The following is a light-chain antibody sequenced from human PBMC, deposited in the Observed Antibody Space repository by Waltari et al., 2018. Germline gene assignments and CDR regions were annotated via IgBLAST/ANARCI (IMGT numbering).Light chain of an antibody. Sequence: QSALTQPTSASGSPGQSVAIPCTGTTRYVGAYNSVSWYQQHPGKAPKLIIYDVTKRPSGVPDRFSGSKSGNTASLTVSGLQADDEADYHCSSYTGSTNNLYVFGTGTKVTVL. CDR2: DVT. V-gene: IGLV2-8*01. CDR1: TRYVGAYNS. J-gene: IGLJ1*01. CDR3: SSYTGSTNNLYV.